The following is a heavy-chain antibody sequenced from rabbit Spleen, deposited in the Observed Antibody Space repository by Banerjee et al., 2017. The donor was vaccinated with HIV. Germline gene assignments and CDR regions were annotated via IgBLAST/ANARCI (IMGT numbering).Heavy chain of an antibody. CDR2: IYSGSSADT. J-gene: IGHJ4*01. V-gene: IGHV1S40*01. Sequence: QSLEESGGDLVKPGASLTLTCAASGFSFSSRHYLCWVRQAPGKGLEWIACIYSGSSADTYYASWAKGRFTISKTSTTVDLKMTSLTVADTATYFCTRQGDDYGDWYLWGPGTLVTVS. CDR3: TRQGDDYGDWYL. D-gene: IGHD2-1*01. CDR1: GFSFSSRHY.